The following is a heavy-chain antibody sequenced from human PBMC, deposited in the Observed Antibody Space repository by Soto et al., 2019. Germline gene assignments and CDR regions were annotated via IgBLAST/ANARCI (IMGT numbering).Heavy chain of an antibody. Sequence: SLSLPWTVSCVSISSGSYYWSWIRQHPGKGLEWIGYIYYSGSTYYNPSLKSRVTISVDTSKNQFSLKLSSVTAADTAVYYCERAGDYNKLDDWGQGTLVTVSS. V-gene: IGHV4-31*02. CDR1: CVSISSGSYY. D-gene: IGHD4-17*01. J-gene: IGHJ4*02. CDR3: ERAGDYNKLDD. CDR2: IYYSGST.